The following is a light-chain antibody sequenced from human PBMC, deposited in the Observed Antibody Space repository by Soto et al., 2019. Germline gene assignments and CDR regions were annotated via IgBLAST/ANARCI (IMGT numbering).Light chain of an antibody. CDR2: QVT. J-gene: IGLJ1*01. V-gene: IGLV2-14*01. CDR1: TGDIGAFNY. Sequence: QSALTQPPSASGSPGQSVTISCTGTTGDIGAFNYVSWYQQRPGKAPKLMIYQVTNRPSGVSNRFSGSRSGNTASLTISGLQAEDEADYYCSSYTDSSNYVFGTGTKVTVL. CDR3: SSYTDSSNYV.